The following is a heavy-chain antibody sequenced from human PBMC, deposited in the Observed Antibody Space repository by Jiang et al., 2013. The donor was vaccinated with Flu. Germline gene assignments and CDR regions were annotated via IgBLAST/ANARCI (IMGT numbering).Heavy chain of an antibody. CDR1: GYTFTSYA. CDR3: ARAYEARRNYYYGMDV. D-gene: IGHD6-6*01. J-gene: IGHJ6*02. V-gene: IGHV1-3*01. CDR2: INAGNGNT. Sequence: SGAEVKKPGASVKVSCKASGYTFTSYAMHWVRQAPGQRLEWMGWINAGNGNTKYSQKFQGRVTITRDTSASTAYMELSSLRSEDTAVYYCARAYEARRNYYYGMDVWGQGTTVTVSS.